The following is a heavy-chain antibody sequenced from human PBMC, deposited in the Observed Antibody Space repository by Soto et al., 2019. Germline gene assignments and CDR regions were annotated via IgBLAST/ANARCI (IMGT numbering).Heavy chain of an antibody. CDR3: AHTKDSSGFLTS. J-gene: IGHJ5*02. D-gene: IGHD3-22*01. CDR1: GFSLSAYGVR. V-gene: IGHV2-5*01. CDR2: THWNDDK. Sequence: PTLVNPTQTLTLTCSFSGFSLSAYGVRVIWFRQPPGETLEWLALTHWNDDKRYSPYLKSRLTITKDTSKNQVVLTLTNLDPLDTGTYFCAHTKDSSGFLTSWGQGILVTVS.